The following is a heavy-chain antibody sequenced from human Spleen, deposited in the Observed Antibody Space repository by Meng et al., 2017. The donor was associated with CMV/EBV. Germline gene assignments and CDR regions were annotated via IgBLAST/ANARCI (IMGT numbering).Heavy chain of an antibody. CDR2: FFDSGFII. CDR1: GFTFSDYA. Sequence: GESLKISCAASGFTFSDYAMTWVRQAPGKGLEWVSVFFDSGFIITYGDSVKGRFTMSRDNLKNTVHLQMNSLRPEDTAVYYCARWLNSGAYGLDVWGQGTTVTVSS. V-gene: IGHV3-23*01. D-gene: IGHD3-16*01. CDR3: ARWLNSGAYGLDV. J-gene: IGHJ6*02.